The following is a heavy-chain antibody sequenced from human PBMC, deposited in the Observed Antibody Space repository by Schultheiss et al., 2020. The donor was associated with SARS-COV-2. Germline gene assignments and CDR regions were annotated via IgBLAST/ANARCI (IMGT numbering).Heavy chain of an antibody. J-gene: IGHJ4*02. D-gene: IGHD3-16*02. CDR2: IIPIFGTA. CDR3: ARPYYDYIWGSYRYTGGYYFDY. CDR1: GGTFSSYA. Sequence: SVKVSCKASGGTFSSYAISWVRQAPGQGLEWMGGIIPIFGTANYAQKFQGRVTITRDTSASTAYMELSSLRSEDTAVYYCARPYYDYIWGSYRYTGGYYFDYWGQGTLVTVSS. V-gene: IGHV1-69*05.